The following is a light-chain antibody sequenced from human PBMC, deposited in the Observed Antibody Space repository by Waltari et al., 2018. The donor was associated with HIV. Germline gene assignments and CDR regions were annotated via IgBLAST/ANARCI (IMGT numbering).Light chain of an antibody. CDR2: TKN. J-gene: IGLJ2*01. Sequence: QSVLTQPPSASGTPGQRVTISCSGSSSNIGNNFLYWYQQVPGTAPKLLIHTKNPRPSGVPDRFSGSKSGTSASLAISGLRSEDEAYYYCSSWDDSLSGVLFGGGTKLTVL. CDR1: SSNIGNNF. V-gene: IGLV1-47*01. CDR3: SSWDDSLSGVL.